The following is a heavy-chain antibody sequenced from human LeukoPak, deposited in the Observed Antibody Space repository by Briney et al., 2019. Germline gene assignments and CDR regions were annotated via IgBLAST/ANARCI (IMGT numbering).Heavy chain of an antibody. CDR3: ARGTIFGVVIISYFDY. V-gene: IGHV3-23*01. J-gene: IGHJ4*02. D-gene: IGHD3-3*01. CDR1: GFTFSSYA. Sequence: GGSLRLSCAASGFTFSSYAMSWVRQAPGKGLEWVSAISGSGGSTYYADSVKGRFTISRDNSKNTLYLQMNSLRAEDMAVYYCARGTIFGVVIISYFDYWGQGTLVTVSS. CDR2: ISGSGGST.